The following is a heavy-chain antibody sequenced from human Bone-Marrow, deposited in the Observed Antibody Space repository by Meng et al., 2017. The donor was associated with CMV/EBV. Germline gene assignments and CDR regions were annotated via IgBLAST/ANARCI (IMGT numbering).Heavy chain of an antibody. J-gene: IGHJ6*02. D-gene: IGHD2-2*02. V-gene: IGHV3-20*04. CDR1: GFTFDDYV. CDR2: IIWNGGST. Sequence: GESLKISCAASGFTFDDYVRSWVRQAPGKGLAWVSGIIWNGGSTGYADSVKGRFTTSRDNAKNTLYLQMNSLRAEDTAVYYSARDRVVDPCSTSCFTNYYGMDVWGQGATVTLYS. CDR3: ARDRVVDPCSTSCFTNYYGMDV.